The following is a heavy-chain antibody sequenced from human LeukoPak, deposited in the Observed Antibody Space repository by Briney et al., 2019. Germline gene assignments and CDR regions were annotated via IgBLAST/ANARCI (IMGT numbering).Heavy chain of an antibody. D-gene: IGHD3-16*02. CDR1: GDSVSRHSAA. CDR3: ARDPDPFSRLSVFDI. J-gene: IGHJ3*02. Sequence: SQTLSLTCAISGDSVSRHSAAWYWIRHSPSRGLEWLRRTYYRSKWYNDYAVFVKSRITINPDTSKNQFSLQLNSVTPEDTAVYYCARDPDPFSRLSVFDIWGQGTMVTVSS. CDR2: TYYRSKWYN. V-gene: IGHV6-1*01.